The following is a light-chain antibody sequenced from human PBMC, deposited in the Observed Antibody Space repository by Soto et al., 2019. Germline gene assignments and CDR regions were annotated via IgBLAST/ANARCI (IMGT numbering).Light chain of an antibody. V-gene: IGKV3-11*01. CDR3: QQRSNWPLT. CDR2: DAS. J-gene: IGKJ4*01. Sequence: DIVLTQSPATLSFSPGERATLSCRASQSVSSYLAWYQQKPGQAPRLLIYDASNRATGIPARFSGSGSGTDFTLTISSLEPEDFAVYYCQQRSNWPLTFGGGTKVDIK. CDR1: QSVSSY.